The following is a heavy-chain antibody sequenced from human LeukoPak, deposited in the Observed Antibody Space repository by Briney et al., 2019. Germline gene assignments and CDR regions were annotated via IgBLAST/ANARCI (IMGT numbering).Heavy chain of an antibody. CDR1: GGSISSSSYY. CDR2: IYYSGST. D-gene: IGHD5-12*01. CDR3: ARDFISGYDYGRSNWFDP. Sequence: SETLSLTCTVSGGSISSSSYYWGWIRQPPGKGLEWIGSIYYSGSTYYNPSLKSRVTISVDTSKNQFSLKLSSVTAADTAVYYCARDFISGYDYGRSNWFDPWGQGTLVTVSS. J-gene: IGHJ5*02. V-gene: IGHV4-39*07.